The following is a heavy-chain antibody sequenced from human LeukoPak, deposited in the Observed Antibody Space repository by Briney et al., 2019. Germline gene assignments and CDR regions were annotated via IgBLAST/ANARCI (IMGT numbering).Heavy chain of an antibody. Sequence: PGGSLRLSCAASGFTFSNAWMSWVRQAPGKGLEWVGRIKSKTDGGTTDYAAPVKGRFTISRDDSKNTLYLQMNSLKTEGTAVYYCTTEGFVVVSARPPQIDYWGQGTLVTVSS. V-gene: IGHV3-15*01. CDR1: GFTFSNAW. D-gene: IGHD2-21*01. CDR2: IKSKTDGGTT. J-gene: IGHJ4*02. CDR3: TTEGFVVVSARPPQIDY.